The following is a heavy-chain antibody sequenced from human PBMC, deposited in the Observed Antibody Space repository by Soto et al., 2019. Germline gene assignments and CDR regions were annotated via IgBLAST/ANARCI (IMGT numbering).Heavy chain of an antibody. CDR1: GGSISSVSYY. J-gene: IGHJ5*02. Sequence: PSETLSLTCTVSGGSISSVSYYWGWIRQSPEKGLEWIASISYTGTTSYNPSLKSRVTLSLETSKSQFSLRLTSVTASDTAIYYCARLGAFYQSLDPWGQGTLVTVSS. D-gene: IGHD3-3*02. CDR2: ISYTGTT. V-gene: IGHV4-39*07. CDR3: ARLGAFYQSLDP.